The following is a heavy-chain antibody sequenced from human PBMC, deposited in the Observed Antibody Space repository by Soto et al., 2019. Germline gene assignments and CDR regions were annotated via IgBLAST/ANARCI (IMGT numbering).Heavy chain of an antibody. J-gene: IGHJ4*02. V-gene: IGHV4-34*01. CDR1: GGSFSGYY. D-gene: IGHD1-7*01. CDR3: ARGKEENWNYDY. Sequence: SETLSLTCAVYGGSFSGYYWSWIRQPPGKGLEWIGEINHSGSTNYNPSLKSRVTISVDTSKNQFSLKLSSVTAADTAVYYCARGKEENWNYDYWGQGTRVTVSS. CDR2: INHSGST.